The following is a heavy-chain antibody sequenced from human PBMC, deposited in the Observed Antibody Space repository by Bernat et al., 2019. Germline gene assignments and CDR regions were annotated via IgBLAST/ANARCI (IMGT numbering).Heavy chain of an antibody. J-gene: IGHJ6*02. CDR3: ARGVIVYLAPLRYYYYGMDV. Sequence: EVQLVESGGGLVQPGGSLRLSCAASGFTVSSNYMSWVRQAPGKGLEWVSGIYSGGSTYYTDSVKGRFTISRDNSKNTMYLQMNSLRAEDTAVYYCARGVIVYLAPLRYYYYGMDVWGQGTTVTVSS. CDR2: IYSGGST. D-gene: IGHD1-20*01. V-gene: IGHV3-66*01. CDR1: GFTVSSNY.